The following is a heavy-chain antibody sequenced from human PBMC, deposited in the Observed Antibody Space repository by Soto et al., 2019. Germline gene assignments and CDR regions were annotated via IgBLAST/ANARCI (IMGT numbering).Heavy chain of an antibody. CDR1: GFTFSSYG. CDR3: ARDKLYYDSSGYYDYYYYYGMDV. J-gene: IGHJ6*02. Sequence: QVQLVESGGGVVQPGRSLRLSCAASGFTFSSYGMHWVRQAPGKGLEWVAVIWYDGSNKYYADSVKGRFTISRDNSKNTLYLQMNSLRAEDTAAYYCARDKLYYDSSGYYDYYYYYGMDVWGQGTTVTVSS. V-gene: IGHV3-33*01. D-gene: IGHD3-22*01. CDR2: IWYDGSNK.